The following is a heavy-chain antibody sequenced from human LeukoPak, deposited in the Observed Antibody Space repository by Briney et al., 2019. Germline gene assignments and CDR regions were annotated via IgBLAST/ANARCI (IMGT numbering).Heavy chain of an antibody. V-gene: IGHV6-1*01. Sequence: SQTLALTCAISGDSVSSNSAAWNWIRQSPSRGLEWLVRTDDRAKLYKDYAVSVKSRITINPETSKNKFYLKLNSVLTEDTAVYYCAKVRVGVIDYWGQGTLVSVSS. J-gene: IGHJ4*02. CDR2: TDDRAKLYK. D-gene: IGHD1-26*01. CDR1: GDSVSSNSAA. CDR3: AKVRVGVIDY.